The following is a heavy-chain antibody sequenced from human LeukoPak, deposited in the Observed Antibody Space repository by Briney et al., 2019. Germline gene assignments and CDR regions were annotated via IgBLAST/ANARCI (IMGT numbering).Heavy chain of an antibody. V-gene: IGHV3-30*03. CDR3: AREATWGQWYFDH. Sequence: PGGSLRLSCVASGITFSSHGMDWVRQAPGKGLEWVAVIAADGGVKHYADSVKGRFTLSRGNSKNTLYLQMNSLSVEDTAVYYCAREATWGQWYFDHWGQGTLVTVSS. CDR1: GITFSSHG. CDR2: IAADGGVK. J-gene: IGHJ4*02. D-gene: IGHD6-19*01.